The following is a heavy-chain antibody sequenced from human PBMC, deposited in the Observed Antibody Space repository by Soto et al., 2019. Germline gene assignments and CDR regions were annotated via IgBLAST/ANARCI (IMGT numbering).Heavy chain of an antibody. CDR1: GFTFSSYN. CDR2: ISTGSHYK. J-gene: IGHJ4*02. CDR3: ARSFSNSSLPYFDY. V-gene: IGHV3-21*01. Sequence: PGGSLRLSCAASGFTFSSYNMNWVRQAPGKGLEWVSSISTGSHYKYYADSVRGRFTISRDNAKDSLYLQMNSLRAEDTAVYYCARSFSNSSLPYFDYWGQGTLVIVSS. D-gene: IGHD6-6*01.